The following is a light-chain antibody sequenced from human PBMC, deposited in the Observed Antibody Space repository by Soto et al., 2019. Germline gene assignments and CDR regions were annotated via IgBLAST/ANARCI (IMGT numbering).Light chain of an antibody. V-gene: IGLV2-14*01. Sequence: QSVLTQPASVSGSTGQSITISCTGTSSDVGGYNYVSWYQQHPGKAPKLMIYEVSNRPSGVSNRFSGSKSGNTASLTISGLQAEDEADYYCSSYAGNNNYVFGTGTKVTVL. CDR3: SSYAGNNNYV. CDR2: EVS. J-gene: IGLJ1*01. CDR1: SSDVGGYNY.